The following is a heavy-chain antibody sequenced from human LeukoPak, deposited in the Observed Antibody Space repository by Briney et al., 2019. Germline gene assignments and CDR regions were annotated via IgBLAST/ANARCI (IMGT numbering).Heavy chain of an antibody. CDR2: ISGNGGNT. CDR3: AKTPFSYGDYYYFDY. CDR1: GFTFRSYA. V-gene: IGHV3-23*01. D-gene: IGHD4-17*01. J-gene: IGHJ4*02. Sequence: GRSLRLSCAASGFTFRSYAMSWVRQAPGKVLEWVSAISGNGGNTYYADSVKGRFTISRDNSKNTLFLQMNSLRAEDTAVYYCAKTPFSYGDYYYFDYWGQGTLVTVSS.